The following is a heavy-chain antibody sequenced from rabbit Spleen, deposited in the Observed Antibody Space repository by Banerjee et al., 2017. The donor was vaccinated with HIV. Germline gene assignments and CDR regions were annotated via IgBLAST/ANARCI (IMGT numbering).Heavy chain of an antibody. CDR2: INTITDKS. D-gene: IGHD2-1*01. J-gene: IGHJ4*01. CDR1: RVSFSDKDV. Sequence: EQLEESGGGLVKPEGSLTLTCKASRVSFSDKDVMCWVRQAPGKGLEWIACINTITDKSVYATWAKGRFIMSRTSSTTVTLQMTSLTAADTATYFCVRDRADIGGDYGPYYFDFWGPGTLVTVS. CDR3: VRDRADIGGDYGPYYFDF. V-gene: IGHV1S45*01.